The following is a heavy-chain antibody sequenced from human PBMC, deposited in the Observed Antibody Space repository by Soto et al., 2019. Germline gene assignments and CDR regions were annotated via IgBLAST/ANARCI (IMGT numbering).Heavy chain of an antibody. D-gene: IGHD2-15*01. CDR3: AGLKPVVVVAATTHYFDY. V-gene: IGHV5-51*01. Sequence: GESLKISCKGSGYSFTSYWIGWVRQMPGKGLEWMGIIYPGDSDTRYSPSFQGQVTISADKSISTAYLKWSSLKATDTAMYYCAGLKPVVVVAATTHYFDYWGQGPLVTVSS. J-gene: IGHJ4*02. CDR1: GYSFTSYW. CDR2: IYPGDSDT.